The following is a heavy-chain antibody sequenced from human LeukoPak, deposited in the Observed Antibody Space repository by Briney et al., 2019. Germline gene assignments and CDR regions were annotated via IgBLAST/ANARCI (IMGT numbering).Heavy chain of an antibody. Sequence: SETLSLTCAVYGGSFSGYFWSWIRQPPGKGLEWIGEISHSGSTTYNPSLRSRVTISGDTSKKQFSLKLSSVTAADTAVYYCVTYYYGSSAPKRNYWGQGILVTVSS. CDR2: ISHSGST. D-gene: IGHD3-22*01. CDR3: VTYYYGSSAPKRNY. V-gene: IGHV4-34*01. J-gene: IGHJ4*02. CDR1: GGSFSGYF.